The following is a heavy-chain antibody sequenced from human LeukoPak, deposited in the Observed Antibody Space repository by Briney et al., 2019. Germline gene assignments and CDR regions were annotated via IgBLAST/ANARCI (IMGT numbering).Heavy chain of an antibody. CDR3: ARRNDFHI. CDR2: IYSSETT. V-gene: IGHV4-4*08. J-gene: IGHJ3*02. CDR1: GGSITGYH. Sequence: SETLSLTCTVSGGSITGYHWSWIRQPPGKGLEWIGYIYSSETTNYKPSLKSRVTISADTSMNQISLKLTSVTAADTAIYYCARRNDFHIWGQGTMVTVSS.